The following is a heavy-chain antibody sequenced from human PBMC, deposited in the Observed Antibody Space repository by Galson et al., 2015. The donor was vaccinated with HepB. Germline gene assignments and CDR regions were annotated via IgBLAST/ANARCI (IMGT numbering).Heavy chain of an antibody. Sequence: ETLSLTCAVSGGSFSGHYWTWIRQSPGKRMEWLGYIYSDGTTTYSPSLKSRISISVDTAKGRLSLTVRSVTAADTAVYSCASLPDYGDYWGQGTLVTVSS. V-gene: IGHV4-4*09. CDR1: GGSFSGHY. CDR2: IYSDGTT. CDR3: ASLPDYGDY. J-gene: IGHJ4*01.